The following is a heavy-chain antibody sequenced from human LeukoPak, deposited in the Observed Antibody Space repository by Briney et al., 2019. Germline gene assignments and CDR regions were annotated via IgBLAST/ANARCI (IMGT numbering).Heavy chain of an antibody. J-gene: IGHJ4*02. D-gene: IGHD3-10*01. V-gene: IGHV3-23*01. CDR2: ISGDSHYT. Sequence: GGSLRLSCAASGFTFSSNAMTWVRQAPGKGLEWVSAISGDSHYTYYADSVRGRFTISRDNAKNSLYLQMNSLRAEDTAVYYCARDRPNYYGSGSYYLDFDCWGQGTLVTVSS. CDR1: GFTFSSNA. CDR3: ARDRPNYYGSGSYYLDFDC.